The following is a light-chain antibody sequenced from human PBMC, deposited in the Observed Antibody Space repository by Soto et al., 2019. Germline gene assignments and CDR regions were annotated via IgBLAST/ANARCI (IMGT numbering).Light chain of an antibody. V-gene: IGKV1-39*01. CDR2: GAS. CDR3: QQSDTSPWT. Sequence: DIQMTQSPSSLSASVGDRVTITCRASQSIGSYLMWYQQRPGKAPNLLIYGASNLLSGVPSRFSGSGFGTEFTLAINSLQPEDFATYHCQQSDTSPWTFGQGTKVEIK. J-gene: IGKJ1*01. CDR1: QSIGSY.